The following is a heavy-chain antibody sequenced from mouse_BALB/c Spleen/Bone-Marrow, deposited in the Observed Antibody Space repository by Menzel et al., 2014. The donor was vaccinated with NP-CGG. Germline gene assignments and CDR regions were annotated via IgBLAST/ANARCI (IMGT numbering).Heavy chain of an antibody. CDR2: IDPANGNT. Sequence: EVKVVESGAELVQPGASVKLSCTASGFNIKDTYMHWVKQRPEQGLEWIGRIDPANGNTKYDPKFQGKATITADTSSNTAYLQLSSLTSEDTAVYYCARWEYYAMDCWGQGTSVTVSS. CDR3: ARWEYYAMDC. V-gene: IGHV14-3*02. D-gene: IGHD4-1*01. CDR1: GFNIKDTY. J-gene: IGHJ4*01.